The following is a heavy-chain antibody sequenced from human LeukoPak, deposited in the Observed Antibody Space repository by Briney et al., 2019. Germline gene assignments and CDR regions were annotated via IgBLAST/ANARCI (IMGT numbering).Heavy chain of an antibody. V-gene: IGHV3-23*01. CDR2: ISTTGGTT. J-gene: IGHJ6*03. Sequence: GGSLRLSCAASGITFSSYGMSWVRQAPGKGLKRVSGISTTGGTTYYADSVKALFTISRDNSKNTLYLQMNSLRAEDTAIYYCAKNGDRGAYCTGGTCYPYFYYYMDVWGKGTTVTI. CDR1: GITFSSYG. D-gene: IGHD2-15*01. CDR3: AKNGDRGAYCTGGTCYPYFYYYMDV.